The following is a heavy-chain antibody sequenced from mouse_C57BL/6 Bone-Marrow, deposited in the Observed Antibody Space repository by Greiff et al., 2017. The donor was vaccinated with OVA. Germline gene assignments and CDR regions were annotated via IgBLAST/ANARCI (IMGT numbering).Heavy chain of an antibody. CDR3: TRGYYFDY. V-gene: IGHV1-4*01. J-gene: IGHJ2*01. CDR1: GYTFTSYT. Sequence: QVQLQQSGAELARPGASVKMSCKASGYTFTSYTIHWVKQRPGQGLEWIGYIDPTNDYTNYNQKFKGKATLTADKSSSTAYMQLSSLTSEDSAVYYCTRGYYFDYWGQDTTLTVAS. CDR2: IDPTNDYT.